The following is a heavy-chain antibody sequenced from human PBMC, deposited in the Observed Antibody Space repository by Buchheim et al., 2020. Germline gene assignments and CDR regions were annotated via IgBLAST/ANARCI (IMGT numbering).Heavy chain of an antibody. Sequence: QVQLVESGGGVVQPGRSLRLSCAASGFTFSSYAMHWVRQAPGKGLEWVAVISYDGSNKYYADSVKGRFTISRDNSKNTLYLQMNRLRGEDTAVYYCAKEAYDGSGTYDYWGQGTL. CDR2: ISYDGSNK. CDR1: GFTFSSYA. CDR3: AKEAYDGSGTYDY. V-gene: IGHV3-30-3*01. J-gene: IGHJ4*02. D-gene: IGHD3-10*01.